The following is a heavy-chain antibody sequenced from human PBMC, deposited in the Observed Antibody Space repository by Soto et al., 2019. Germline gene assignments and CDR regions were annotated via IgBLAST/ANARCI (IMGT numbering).Heavy chain of an antibody. CDR1: GFTFSSYS. CDR2: ISSSSSTI. V-gene: IGHV3-48*02. Sequence: GGSLRLSCAASGFTFSSYSMNWVRQAPGKGLEWVSSISSSSSTIYYADSVKGRFTISRDNAKNSLYLQMNSLRDEDTAVYYCARDVPVKGYYYYGMDVWGQGTTVTVSS. D-gene: IGHD4-4*01. CDR3: ARDVPVKGYYYYGMDV. J-gene: IGHJ6*02.